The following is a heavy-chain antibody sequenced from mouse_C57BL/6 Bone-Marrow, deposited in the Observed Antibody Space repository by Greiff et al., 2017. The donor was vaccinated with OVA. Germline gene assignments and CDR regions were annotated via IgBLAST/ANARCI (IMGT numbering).Heavy chain of an antibody. J-gene: IGHJ2*01. CDR3: ARPRSYYFDY. Sequence: VQLQQSGAELVRPGTSVTVSCTASGYAFTNYLMEWVKQRPGPGLEWIGVINPGSGGTTYNETFQGKATLTADKSSSTSYMQRSRLTAEDAAVYCGARPRSYYFDYWGQGTTVTVSS. CDR2: INPGSGGT. CDR1: GYAFTNYL. V-gene: IGHV1-54*01.